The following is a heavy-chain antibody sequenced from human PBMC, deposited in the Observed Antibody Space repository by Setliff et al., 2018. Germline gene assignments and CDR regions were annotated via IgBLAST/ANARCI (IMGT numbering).Heavy chain of an antibody. Sequence: KASETLSLTCTVSGGSISSGDYYWSWVRQPPGKGLEWIWEINHSGSTNYNPSLKSRVTISVDTSKNQFPLKLSSVTAADTAVYYCARGLIFGYSYVGEYYYYMDVWGKGTTVTAP. CDR2: INHSGST. J-gene: IGHJ6*03. V-gene: IGHV4-39*06. CDR3: ARGLIFGYSYVGEYYYYMDV. CDR1: GGSISSGDYY. D-gene: IGHD5-18*01.